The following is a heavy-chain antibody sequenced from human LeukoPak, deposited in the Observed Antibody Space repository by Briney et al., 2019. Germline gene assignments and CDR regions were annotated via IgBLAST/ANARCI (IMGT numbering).Heavy chain of an antibody. J-gene: IGHJ4*02. V-gene: IGHV4-4*07. CDR1: GGSISYYY. CDR2: IYTSGST. CDR3: ARGHGGYCGGGSCYLDY. Sequence: SETLPLTCTVSGGSISYYYWSWIRQPAGKGLEWIGRIYTSGSTNYNPSLKSRVTMSVDTSKNQFSLKLSSVTAADTAIYFCARGHGGYCGGGSCYLDYWGQGTLVTVSS. D-gene: IGHD2-15*01.